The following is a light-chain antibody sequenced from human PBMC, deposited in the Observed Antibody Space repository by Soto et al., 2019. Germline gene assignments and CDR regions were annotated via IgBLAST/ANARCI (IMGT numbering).Light chain of an antibody. J-gene: IGLJ3*02. V-gene: IGLV2-14*01. CDR1: RNDIGTYTY. Sequence: QSGLTQPASVSGSPGQSITISCTGTRNDIGTYTYVSWYQHHPGKAPKLLIYEVSDRPSGVSNRFSGSKSGNTASLTISGLQAEDDADYYCSSYTNSIAMFGGGTKLTVL. CDR2: EVS. CDR3: SSYTNSIAM.